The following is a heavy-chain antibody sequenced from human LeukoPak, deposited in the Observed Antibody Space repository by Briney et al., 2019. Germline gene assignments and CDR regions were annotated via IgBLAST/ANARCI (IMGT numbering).Heavy chain of an antibody. CDR1: GFTFSSYS. Sequence: GGSLRLSCAASGFTFSSYSMNWVRQAPGKGLEWVSYISSSSSTIYYADSVKGRFTISRDNAKNSLYLQMNSLRAEDTAVYYCARDRVSDYDSSGYYYEISYWGQGTLVTVSS. CDR3: ARDRVSDYDSSGYYYEISY. J-gene: IGHJ4*02. CDR2: ISSSSSTI. D-gene: IGHD3-22*01. V-gene: IGHV3-48*04.